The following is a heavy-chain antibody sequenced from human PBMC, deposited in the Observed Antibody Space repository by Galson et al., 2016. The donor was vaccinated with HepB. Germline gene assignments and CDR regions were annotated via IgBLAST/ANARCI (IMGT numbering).Heavy chain of an antibody. D-gene: IGHD2-2*03. CDR3: VKDGLDVVVLLDTGMDV. J-gene: IGHJ6*02. V-gene: IGHV3-30*18. CDR2: IYSDGRKK. CDR1: GSTLSHYG. Sequence: SLRLSCAASGSTLSHYGMHWVRQTPGKGLEWVAGIYSDGRKKSYVDSVKGRFIVSRDVSENTMYLQMSSLRVEDTAVYYCVKDGLDVVVLLDTGMDVWGQGTTVLVSS.